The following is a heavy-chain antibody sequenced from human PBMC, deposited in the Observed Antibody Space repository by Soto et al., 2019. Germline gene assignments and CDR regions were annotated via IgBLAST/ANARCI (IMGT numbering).Heavy chain of an antibody. Sequence: GGSLSLSCAASGFTFSMYWLHWVRQVPGKGPEWVSRINDDGISTNYTDSVKGRFTISRDNAKNTLYLQMNALRVEDTAVYYCTRGPRSTSTGTGAFWGQGTLVTVSS. V-gene: IGHV3-74*01. J-gene: IGHJ4*02. CDR3: TRGPRSTSTGTGAF. CDR1: GFTFSMYW. D-gene: IGHD1-1*01. CDR2: INDDGIST.